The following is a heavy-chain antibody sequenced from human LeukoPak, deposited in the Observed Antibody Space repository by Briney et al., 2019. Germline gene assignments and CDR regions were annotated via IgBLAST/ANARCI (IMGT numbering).Heavy chain of an antibody. CDR3: AKGSLGAWLGVICNSLVY. CDR1: GFTFSTYA. D-gene: IGHD2-15*01. Sequence: GGSLRLSCAASGFTFSTYAMSWVRQSPGKGLEWVSAISGSDAGTYYADSVKGRFTISRDNSKNRLCLQMNSVRAEDTARYYFAKGSLGAWLGVICNSLVYCGQGSL. J-gene: IGHJ4*02. CDR2: ISGSDAGT. V-gene: IGHV3-23*01.